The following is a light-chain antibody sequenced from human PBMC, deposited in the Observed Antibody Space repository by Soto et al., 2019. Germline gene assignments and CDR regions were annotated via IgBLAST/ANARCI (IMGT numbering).Light chain of an antibody. V-gene: IGLV1-44*01. Sequence: QSVLTQPPSASGTPGQRVTISCSTSSSNLGDNAVNWYQHVPGTAPKLLIYSYDQRPSGVPDRFSGSKSGTSASLAISGLQSEDEDDYYCAAWEASLDGYVFGTGT. CDR2: SYD. CDR3: AAWEASLDGYV. CDR1: SSNLGDNA. J-gene: IGLJ1*01.